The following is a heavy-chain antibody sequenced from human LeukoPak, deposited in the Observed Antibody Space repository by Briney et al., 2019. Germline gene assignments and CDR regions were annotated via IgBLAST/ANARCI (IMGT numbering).Heavy chain of an antibody. V-gene: IGHV4-38-2*02. CDR2: IYHSGST. D-gene: IGHD4-17*01. CDR3: AREALRWYGDYPDSYFDY. J-gene: IGHJ4*02. Sequence: PSETLSLTCTVSGYSISSGYYWGWIRQPPGKGLEWIGSIYHSGSTYYNPSLKSRVTISVDTSKNQFSLKLGSVTAADTAVYYCAREALRWYGDYPDSYFDYWGQGTLVTVSS. CDR1: GYSISSGYY.